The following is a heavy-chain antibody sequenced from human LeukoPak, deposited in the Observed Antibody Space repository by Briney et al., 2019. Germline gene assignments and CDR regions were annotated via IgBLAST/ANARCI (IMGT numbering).Heavy chain of an antibody. Sequence: ASVKVSCKACGGTFSSYAISWVRQAPGQGLEWMGRIIPILGIANYAQKFQGRVTITADKSTSTAYMELSSLRSEDTAVYYCARDTAAGTEYSKHWGQGTLVTVSS. D-gene: IGHD6-13*01. V-gene: IGHV1-69*04. J-gene: IGHJ1*01. CDR1: GGTFSSYA. CDR2: IIPILGIA. CDR3: ARDTAAGTEYSKH.